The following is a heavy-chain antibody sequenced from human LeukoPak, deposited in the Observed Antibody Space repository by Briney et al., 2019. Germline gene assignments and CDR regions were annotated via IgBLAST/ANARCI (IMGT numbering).Heavy chain of an antibody. Sequence: ASVKVSCKASGYTFTGYYMHWVRQAPGQGLGWMGRINPNSGGTNYAQKFQGRVTMTRDTSISTAYMELSRLRSDDTAVYYCARAPRQSGSYGYWGQGTLVTVSS. CDR1: GYTFTGYY. V-gene: IGHV1-2*06. CDR3: ARAPRQSGSYGY. D-gene: IGHD1-26*01. CDR2: INPNSGGT. J-gene: IGHJ4*02.